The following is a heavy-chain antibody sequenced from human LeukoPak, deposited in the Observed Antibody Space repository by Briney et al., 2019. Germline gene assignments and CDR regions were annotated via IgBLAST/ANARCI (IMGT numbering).Heavy chain of an antibody. J-gene: IGHJ6*03. V-gene: IGHV3-30*02. CDR1: GFTFSSYG. CDR2: TRYDGSNK. CDR3: AKDLGPHPPYYYYYMDV. Sequence: GGSLRLSCAASGFTFSSYGMYWVRQAPGKGLEWVAFTRYDGSNKYYADSVKGRFTISRDNSKNTLYLKMNSLRAEDTAVYYCAKDLGPHPPYYYYYMDVWGKGTTVTVSS.